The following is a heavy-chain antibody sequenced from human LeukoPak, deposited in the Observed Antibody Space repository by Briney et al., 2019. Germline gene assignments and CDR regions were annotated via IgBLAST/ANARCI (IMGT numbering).Heavy chain of an antibody. V-gene: IGHV3-23*01. CDR2: IGGRDGGT. D-gene: IGHD2-15*01. J-gene: IGHJ5*02. Sequence: PGGSLRLSCAASGFTFSSYAMSWVRHAPGKGLEWVSTIGGRDGGTYYADSVKGRFTVSRDNSKDTLYLQANSLRAEDTAVYYCAKLGYCSGGSCYRWLDPWGQGTLVTVSS. CDR1: GFTFSSYA. CDR3: AKLGYCSGGSCYRWLDP.